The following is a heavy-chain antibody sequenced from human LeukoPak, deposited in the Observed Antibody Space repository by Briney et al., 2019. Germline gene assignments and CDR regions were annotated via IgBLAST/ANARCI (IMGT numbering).Heavy chain of an antibody. D-gene: IGHD3-10*01. CDR3: ARSQDGSGSYFYYFYIDV. Sequence: GGSLRLSCAASGFTVSSNYMSWVRQAPGKGLEWVSIFYRGGSTYYADSVKGRFTVSRDNSKNILYLQMNSLRAEDTAVYYCARSQDGSGSYFYYFYIDVWGKGTTVTVSS. V-gene: IGHV3-66*01. J-gene: IGHJ6*03. CDR1: GFTVSSNY. CDR2: FYRGGST.